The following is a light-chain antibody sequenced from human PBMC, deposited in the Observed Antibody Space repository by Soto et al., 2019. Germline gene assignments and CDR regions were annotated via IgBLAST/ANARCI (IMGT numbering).Light chain of an antibody. Sequence: EIVLTQSPATLSLSPVERATLSCRASQSVSSYLAWYQQKPGQAPRLLIYDASNRATGIPARVSGSGSGTDFTLTITRLEPEDFEVYYCQQYGDSPQTFGPGTKVDIK. CDR2: DAS. CDR1: QSVSSY. J-gene: IGKJ1*01. CDR3: QQYGDSPQT. V-gene: IGKV3-11*01.